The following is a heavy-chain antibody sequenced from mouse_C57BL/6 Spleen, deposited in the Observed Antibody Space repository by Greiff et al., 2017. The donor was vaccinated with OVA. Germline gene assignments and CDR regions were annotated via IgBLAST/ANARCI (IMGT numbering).Heavy chain of an antibody. D-gene: IGHD1-1*01. V-gene: IGHV14-3*01. Sequence: EVQLQQSVAELVRPGASVKLSCTASGFNIKNTYMHWVKQRPEQGLEWIGRIDPANGNTKYAPKFQGKATITADTSSNTAYLQLSSLTSEDTAIYYCARSDYGSSYEAWFAYWGQGTLVTVSA. CDR1: GFNIKNTY. CDR3: ARSDYGSSYEAWFAY. J-gene: IGHJ3*01. CDR2: IDPANGNT.